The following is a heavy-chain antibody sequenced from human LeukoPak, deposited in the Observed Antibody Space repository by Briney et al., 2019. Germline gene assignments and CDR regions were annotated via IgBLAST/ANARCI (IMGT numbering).Heavy chain of an antibody. J-gene: IGHJ6*02. CDR2: ISYDGSNK. Sequence: PGGSLRLSCAASGFTFSSYAMHWVRQAPGKGLEWVAVISYDGSNKYYADSVKGRFTISRDYSKNTLYLQMNSLRAEDTAVYYCARDTSGMDVWGQGTTVTVSS. CDR1: GFTFSSYA. CDR3: ARDTSGMDV. V-gene: IGHV3-30-3*01.